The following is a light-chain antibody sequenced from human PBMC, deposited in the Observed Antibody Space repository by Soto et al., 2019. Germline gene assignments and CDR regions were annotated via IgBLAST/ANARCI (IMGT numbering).Light chain of an antibody. J-gene: IGLJ2*01. CDR2: GNN. V-gene: IGLV1-40*01. Sequence: QAVVTQPPSVSGAPGQRVTISCTGSSSNTGAGYDVHWYQQLPGTAPKLLIYGNNNRPSGVPDRFSGSKSGTSASLAITGLQAEDEADYYCQSYDSSLSASVFGGGTKVTVL. CDR3: QSYDSSLSASV. CDR1: SSNTGAGYD.